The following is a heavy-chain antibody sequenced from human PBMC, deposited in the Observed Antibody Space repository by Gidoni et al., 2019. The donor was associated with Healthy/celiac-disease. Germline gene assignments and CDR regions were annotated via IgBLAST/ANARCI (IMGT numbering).Heavy chain of an antibody. Sequence: QVQLVESGGGVVQPWRSLRLSCAASGFTFSSYAMHWVRQAPGKGLEWVAVISYDGSNKYYADSVKGRFTISRDNSKNTLYLQMNSLRAEDTAVYYCARAGLRFLEWLLWVDYWGQGTLVTVSS. CDR2: ISYDGSNK. J-gene: IGHJ4*02. D-gene: IGHD3-3*01. CDR3: ARAGLRFLEWLLWVDY. V-gene: IGHV3-30-3*01. CDR1: GFTFSSYA.